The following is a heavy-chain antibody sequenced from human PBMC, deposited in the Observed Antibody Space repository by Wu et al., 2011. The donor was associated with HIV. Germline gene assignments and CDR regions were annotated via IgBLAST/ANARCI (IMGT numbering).Heavy chain of an antibody. V-gene: IGHV1-69*15. J-gene: IGHJ1*01. CDR3: PSEYLQH. Sequence: QVQLVQSGAELKKPGSSMNVSCRSSGGTFYAVTWVRQAPGQGLEWVGRIVPIFGTTHYAQKFQGRVTLTADALSNTALYYCAREWRYCTGGSPCPSEYLQHWGQGTLV. CDR1: GGTFYA. D-gene: IGHD2-8*02. CDR2: IVPIFGTT.